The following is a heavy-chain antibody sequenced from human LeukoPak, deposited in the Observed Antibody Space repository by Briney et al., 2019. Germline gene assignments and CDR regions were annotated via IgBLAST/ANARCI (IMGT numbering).Heavy chain of an antibody. CDR2: ISGSGGST. V-gene: IGHV3-23*01. CDR1: GFTFSSYV. D-gene: IGHD1-26*01. Sequence: GSLRLSCAASGFTFSSYVMSWVRQAPGKGLEWVSAISGSGGSTYYADSVKGRVTISRDNSNNTLYLQMNSLRAEDTAVYYCAKLGATPGVYWGQGTLVTVSS. CDR3: AKLGATPGVY. J-gene: IGHJ4*02.